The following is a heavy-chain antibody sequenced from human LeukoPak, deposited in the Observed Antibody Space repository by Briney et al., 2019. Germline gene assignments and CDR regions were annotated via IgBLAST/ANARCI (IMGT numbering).Heavy chain of an antibody. V-gene: IGHV4-59*08. CDR1: GGSISSYY. CDR3: ARHFWQNYDAFDI. CDR2: IYYSGST. Sequence: PSETLSLTCTVSGGSISSYYWSWIRQPPGKGLEWIGYIYYSGSTNYNPSLKSRVSISVDTSKNQFSLKLSSVTAADTAVYYCARHFWQNYDAFDIRGQGTMVTVSS. D-gene: IGHD3-3*01. J-gene: IGHJ3*02.